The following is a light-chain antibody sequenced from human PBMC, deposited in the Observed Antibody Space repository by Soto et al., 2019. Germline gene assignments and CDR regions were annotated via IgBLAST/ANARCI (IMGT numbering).Light chain of an antibody. Sequence: QSVLTQPPSASGTPGQRVTISCSGGSSNIGSNTVNWYQQLPGTAPKLLIYSNNQRPSGVPDRFSGSKSGTSASLAISGPQSEDEADYYCAAWDDSLNGRYVFGTGTKVTVL. CDR2: SNN. CDR1: SSNIGSNT. J-gene: IGLJ1*01. CDR3: AAWDDSLNGRYV. V-gene: IGLV1-44*01.